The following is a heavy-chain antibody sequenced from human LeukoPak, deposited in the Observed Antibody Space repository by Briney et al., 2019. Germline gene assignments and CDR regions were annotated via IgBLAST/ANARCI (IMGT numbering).Heavy chain of an antibody. D-gene: IGHD3-10*01. Sequence: SGPTLVNPTQTLTLTCTFSGFSLSTSGVGVGWIRQPPGKALEWLSLIYCNDDKRYSPSLKSRLTITKATLTYQGVLTMTNMDPVDTATYYCAHRVLWFGEGEFDYWGQGTLVTVSS. V-gene: IGHV2-5*01. CDR3: AHRVLWFGEGEFDY. CDR2: IYCNDDK. J-gene: IGHJ4*02. CDR1: GFSLSTSGVG.